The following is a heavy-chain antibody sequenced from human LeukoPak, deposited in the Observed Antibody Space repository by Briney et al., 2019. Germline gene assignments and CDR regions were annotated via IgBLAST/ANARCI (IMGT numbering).Heavy chain of an antibody. CDR2: INTNTGNP. Sequence: GASVKVSCKASGYTFTSYAMNWVRQAPGQGLEWMGWINTNTGNPTYAQGFTGRFVVSLDTSVSTAYLQISSLKAEDTAVYYCARTQWHTYYYDSSGYYPTDAFDIWGQGTMVTVSS. J-gene: IGHJ3*02. CDR1: GYTFTSYA. V-gene: IGHV7-4-1*02. D-gene: IGHD3-22*01. CDR3: ARTQWHTYYYDSSGYYPTDAFDI.